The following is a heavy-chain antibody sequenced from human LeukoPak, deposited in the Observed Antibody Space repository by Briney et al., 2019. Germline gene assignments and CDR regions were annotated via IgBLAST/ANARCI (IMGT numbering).Heavy chain of an antibody. J-gene: IGHJ4*02. Sequence: PGGSLRLSCAASGFTFSNAWMSWVRQAPGKGLEWVGRIKSKTDGGTTNYAAPVKGRFTISRDDSKNTLYLQMNSLKTEDTAVYYCTLNLYCSGGSCSSAHFDYWGQGTLVTVSS. CDR3: TLNLYCSGGSCSSAHFDY. CDR2: IKSKTDGGTT. CDR1: GFTFSNAW. D-gene: IGHD2-15*01. V-gene: IGHV3-15*01.